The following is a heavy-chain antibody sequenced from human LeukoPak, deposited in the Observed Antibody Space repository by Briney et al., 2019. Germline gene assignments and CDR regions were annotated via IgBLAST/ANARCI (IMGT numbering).Heavy chain of an antibody. CDR3: ARGGYDYPPRSYYYYYYGMDV. CDR2: IIPIFGTA. Sequence: SVTVSYTPSRGTFSSYAISWVRQAPGQPLEWMGGIIPIFGTANYPQKFQGRVTITADESTSTAYRELSSLRSEDTAVYYCARGGYDYPPRSYYYYYYGMDVWGKGTTVTVSS. D-gene: IGHD5-12*01. V-gene: IGHV1-69*13. J-gene: IGHJ6*04. CDR1: RGTFSSYA.